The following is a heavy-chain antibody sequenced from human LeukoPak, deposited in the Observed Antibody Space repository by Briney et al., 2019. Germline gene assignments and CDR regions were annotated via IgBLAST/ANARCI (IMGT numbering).Heavy chain of an antibody. CDR3: ARVGNYYQSQH. J-gene: IGHJ4*02. D-gene: IGHD3-10*01. CDR2: ISAYNGNT. CDR1: GYTFTSKG. V-gene: IGHV1-18*01. Sequence: ASVKVSCKASGYTFTSKGISWVRQAPGQGVEWMGWISAYNGNTNYAQKFQGRVTMTTDTSTSTAYMELRSLRSDDTAVYYCARVGNYYQSQHWGQGTLVTVSS.